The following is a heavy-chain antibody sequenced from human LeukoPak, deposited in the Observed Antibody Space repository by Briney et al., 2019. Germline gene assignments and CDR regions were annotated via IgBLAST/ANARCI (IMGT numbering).Heavy chain of an antibody. CDR3: AKDVLLFDY. V-gene: IGHV3-23*01. CDR2: ISGSGGST. J-gene: IGHJ4*02. CDR1: GFTFISYA. Sequence: GGSLRLSSAAPGFTFISYAMSWGRQAPGKGLEWVSAISGSGGSTYSADSVKGRFTISRDNAKNTMNLQMNSLRAEDTAVYYCAKDVLLFDYWGQGTLVTVSS. D-gene: IGHD2-8*01.